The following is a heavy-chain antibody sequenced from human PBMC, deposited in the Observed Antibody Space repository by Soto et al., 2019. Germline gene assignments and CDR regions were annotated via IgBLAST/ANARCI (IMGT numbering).Heavy chain of an antibody. CDR3: ARNGR. V-gene: IGHV3-7*05. CDR2: IKPDGSET. CDR1: GFTFSTYW. J-gene: IGHJ4*01. D-gene: IGHD2-8*01. Sequence: EVQLVESGGGLVQPGGSLRLSCAASGFTFSTYWMSWVRHAPGKGLEWVANIKPDGSETDYVDSVKGRFTTSRDTAKNSVFLQMNSLRAEDTAVYYCARNGRWGHGTFVTVSS.